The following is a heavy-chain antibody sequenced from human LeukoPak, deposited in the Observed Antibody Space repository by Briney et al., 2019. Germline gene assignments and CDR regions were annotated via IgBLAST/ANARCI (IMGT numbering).Heavy chain of an antibody. CDR3: ASYGGSSPPGYYDFWSGYYGVHYYYYYMDV. Sequence: GGSLRLSCAASGFTFSSYAVSWVRQAPGKGLEWVSAISGSGGSTYYADSVKGRFTISRDNSKNTLYLQMNSLRAEDTAVYHCASYGGSSPPGYYDFWSGYYGVHYYYYYMDVWGKGTTVTVSS. D-gene: IGHD3-3*01. V-gene: IGHV3-23*01. CDR1: GFTFSSYA. CDR2: ISGSGGST. J-gene: IGHJ6*03.